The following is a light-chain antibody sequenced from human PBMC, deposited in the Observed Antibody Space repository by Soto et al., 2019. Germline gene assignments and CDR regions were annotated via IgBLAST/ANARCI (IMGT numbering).Light chain of an antibody. Sequence: EIVLTQSPGTLSLSPGERATLSCRASQSVSSSYLAWYQQKPGQAPRLLIYDASSRATGIPDRFSGSGSGTDFTLTISRLEPEDFAEYYCQQYGSSLSITFGQGTRLEIK. J-gene: IGKJ5*01. V-gene: IGKV3-20*01. CDR1: QSVSSSY. CDR3: QQYGSSLSIT. CDR2: DAS.